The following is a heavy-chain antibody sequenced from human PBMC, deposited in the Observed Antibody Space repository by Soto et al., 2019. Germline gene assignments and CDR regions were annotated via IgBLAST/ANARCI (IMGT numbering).Heavy chain of an antibody. Sequence: QVQLVESGGGLVKPGGTLRLSCAASGFTFSDYHMTWIRQAPGKGLECVSFISGGGGSTYYADSVKGRFTISRDNAKDSVYQYMNSLRAEDTAVYYCLSLRYAFRRMGVWGKGTTVTVSS. CDR1: GFTFSDYH. CDR3: LSLRYAFRRMGV. D-gene: IGHD3-16*01. CDR2: ISGGGGST. J-gene: IGHJ6*03. V-gene: IGHV3-11*01.